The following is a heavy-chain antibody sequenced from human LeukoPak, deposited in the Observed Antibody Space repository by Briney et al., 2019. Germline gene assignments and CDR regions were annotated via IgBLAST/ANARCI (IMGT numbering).Heavy chain of an antibody. D-gene: IGHD4-11*01. Sequence: ASVKVSCKASGYTFTSYGISWVRQAPGQGLEWMGWISAYNGNTNYAQKLQGRVTMTTDTSTSTAYMELRSLRSDDTAVYYCARMTTGTGSPGGWFDPWGQGTLVTVSS. CDR2: ISAYNGNT. CDR1: GYTFTSYG. V-gene: IGHV1-18*01. J-gene: IGHJ5*02. CDR3: ARMTTGTGSPGGWFDP.